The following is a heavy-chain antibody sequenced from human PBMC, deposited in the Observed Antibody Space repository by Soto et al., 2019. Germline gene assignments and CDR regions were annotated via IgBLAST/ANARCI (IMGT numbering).Heavy chain of an antibody. D-gene: IGHD3-22*01. CDR2: IDPSDSQT. V-gene: IGHV5-10-1*01. J-gene: IGHJ4*02. CDR1: GYSFAGYW. Sequence: GESLKISCKGSGYSFAGYWITWVRQKPGKGLEWMGQIDPSDSQTYYSPSFRGHVTISVTKSIITVFLQWSSLRASDTAMYYCARQIYDSDTGPNFQYYFDSWGQGTPVTVSS. CDR3: ARQIYDSDTGPNFQYYFDS.